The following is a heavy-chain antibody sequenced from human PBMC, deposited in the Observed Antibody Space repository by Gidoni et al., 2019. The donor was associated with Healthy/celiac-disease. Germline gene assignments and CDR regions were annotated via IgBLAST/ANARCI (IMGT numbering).Heavy chain of an antibody. CDR3: ARDTSNWFDP. J-gene: IGHJ5*02. D-gene: IGHD3-3*01. CDR1: GFTFRSYE. V-gene: IGHV3-48*03. CDR2: IRSSGSTI. Sequence: EVQLVESGGGLVQPGGSLRLSCSASGFTFRSYEMNWVRQAPGKGLEWVSYIRSSGSTIYYADSVKGRFTISRDNAKNSRYLQMNSLRAEDTAVYYCARDTSNWFDPWGQGTLVTVSS.